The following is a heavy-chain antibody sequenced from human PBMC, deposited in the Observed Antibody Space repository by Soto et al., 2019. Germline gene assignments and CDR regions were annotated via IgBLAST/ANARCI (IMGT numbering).Heavy chain of an antibody. D-gene: IGHD3-3*01. V-gene: IGHV4-4*02. Sequence: PSETLSLTCAVSGGSISSSNWWSWVRQPPGKRLEWIGEIYHSGSTNYNPSLMSRVTISVDKSKNQFSLELSAVTAADTAVYYCAGGCPEGDGYREWDDFHIWGQGTMVDVSS. J-gene: IGHJ3*02. CDR1: GGSISSSNW. CDR2: IYHSGST. CDR3: AGGCPEGDGYREWDDFHI.